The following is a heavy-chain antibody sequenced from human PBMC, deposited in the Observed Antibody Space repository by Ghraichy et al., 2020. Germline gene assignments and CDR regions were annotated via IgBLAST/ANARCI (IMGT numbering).Heavy chain of an antibody. CDR3: ARDLATTGYFSWCDP. J-gene: IGHJ5*02. V-gene: IGHV3-30*03. Sequence: GGSLRLSCAASGFTFNYYGMHWVRQAPGKGLEWVAIISTDGSVKYYADSVKGRFTISRDNSKNTLYLQMDSLRAEDTAVYFCARDLATTGYFSWCDPWGPGTLVTVSS. CDR2: ISTDGSVK. CDR1: GFTFNYYG. D-gene: IGHD3-9*01.